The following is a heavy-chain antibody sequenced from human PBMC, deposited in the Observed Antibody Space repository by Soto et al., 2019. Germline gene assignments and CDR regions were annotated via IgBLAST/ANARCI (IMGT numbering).Heavy chain of an antibody. CDR3: ARPTFGQWQANDAFAI. V-gene: IGHV4-39*01. J-gene: IGHJ3*02. CDR1: GGSISSSSYY. Sequence: SETLSLTCTVSGGSISSSSYYWGWIRQPPGKGLERIGSIYYSGGTYYNPSLKSRVTISVDTSKNQFSLKLSSVTAADTAVYYCARPTFGQWQANDAFAIRGQGTIVIVS. D-gene: IGHD6-19*01. CDR2: IYYSGGT.